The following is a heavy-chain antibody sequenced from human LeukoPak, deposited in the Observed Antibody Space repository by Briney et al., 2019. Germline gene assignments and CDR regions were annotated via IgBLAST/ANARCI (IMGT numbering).Heavy chain of an antibody. V-gene: IGHV1-69*13. CDR2: IIPIFGTA. J-gene: IGHJ6*02. CDR3: ARDQLAHYYYYGMDV. CDR1: GGTFSSYA. D-gene: IGHD6-6*01. Sequence: SVKVSCTASGGTFSSYAISWVRQAPGQGLEWMGGIIPIFGTANYAQKFQGRVTITADESTSTAYMELSSLRSEDTAVYYCARDQLAHYYYYGMDVWGQGTTVTVSS.